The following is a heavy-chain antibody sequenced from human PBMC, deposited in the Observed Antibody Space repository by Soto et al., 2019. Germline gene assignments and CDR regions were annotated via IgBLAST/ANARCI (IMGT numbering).Heavy chain of an antibody. Sequence: SETLSLTCTVSGGSISSGGYYWSWIRQHPGKGLEWIGYIYYSGSTYYNPSLKTRVTISLDTSKNQFSLKLSSVTAADTAVYYCAREGDYCSGGSCYRWFDPWGQGTLDSVSS. CDR3: AREGDYCSGGSCYRWFDP. CDR2: IYYSGST. D-gene: IGHD2-15*01. J-gene: IGHJ5*02. V-gene: IGHV4-31*03. CDR1: GGSISSGGYY.